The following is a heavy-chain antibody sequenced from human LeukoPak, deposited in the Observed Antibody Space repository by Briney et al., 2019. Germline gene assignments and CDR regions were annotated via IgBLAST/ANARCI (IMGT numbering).Heavy chain of an antibody. D-gene: IGHD6-13*01. V-gene: IGHV3-23*01. CDR2: ISGSGGRT. CDR1: VFTFSSYA. J-gene: IGHJ6*02. Sequence: PGGSLRLSCAASVFTFSSYAMSWVRQAPGKGLEWVSAISGSGGRTHYADSVKGRFTISRDNSKNTMCLQMNSLRAEDTAVYYYARDNRIAAAGLYYYYGMDVWGQGTTVTVSS. CDR3: ARDNRIAAAGLYYYYGMDV.